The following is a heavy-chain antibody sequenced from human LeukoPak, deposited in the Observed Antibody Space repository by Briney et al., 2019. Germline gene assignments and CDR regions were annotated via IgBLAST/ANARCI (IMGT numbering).Heavy chain of an antibody. Sequence: GGSLRLSCAASGFTFDDYAMHWVRQAPGKGLEWVSGISWNSGSIGYADSVKGRFTISRDNAKNSLYLQMSSLRAEDTALYYCAKGYYYDSSGYFTTLDDWFDPWGQGTLVTVSS. CDR3: AKGYYYDSSGYFTTLDDWFDP. CDR1: GFTFDDYA. D-gene: IGHD3-22*01. CDR2: ISWNSGSI. J-gene: IGHJ5*02. V-gene: IGHV3-9*01.